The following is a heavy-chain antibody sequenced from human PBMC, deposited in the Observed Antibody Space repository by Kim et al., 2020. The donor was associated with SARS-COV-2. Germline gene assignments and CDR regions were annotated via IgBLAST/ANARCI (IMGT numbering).Heavy chain of an antibody. CDR3: AKDQFRTYSSGWYSCYFDL. CDR1: GFSFRSYA. CDR2: ISGSGGST. J-gene: IGHJ2*01. D-gene: IGHD6-19*01. V-gene: IGHV3-23*01. Sequence: GGSLRLSCAASGFSFRSYAMSWVRQAPGKGLEWVSVISGSGGSTYYVDSVKGRFTISRDNSKNTLYLQMNSPRAEDTAVYYCAKDQFRTYSSGWYSCYFDLWGRGTLVTVSS.